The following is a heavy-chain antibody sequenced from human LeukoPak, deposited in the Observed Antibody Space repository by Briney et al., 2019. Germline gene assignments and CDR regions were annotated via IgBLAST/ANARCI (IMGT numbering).Heavy chain of an antibody. V-gene: IGHV3-23*01. Sequence: PGGTLRLSCAASGFSFSYHGMNWVRQAPGKGLEWVSGVSPPGGGTYYADSVKGRFTISRDDSRNTLSLQMNSLRVEDTAVYYCARDLAWGAFDYWGQGTLVTVSS. D-gene: IGHD7-27*01. CDR1: GFSFSYHG. CDR3: ARDLAWGAFDY. J-gene: IGHJ4*02. CDR2: VSPPGGGT.